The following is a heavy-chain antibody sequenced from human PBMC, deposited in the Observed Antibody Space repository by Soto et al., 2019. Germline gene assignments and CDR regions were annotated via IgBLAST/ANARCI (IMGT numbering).Heavy chain of an antibody. CDR2: ISASGVIK. J-gene: IGHJ5*02. D-gene: IGHD3-10*01. Sequence: EVHLLQSGGGWVQPGGSLRLSCEASGFTFSKYAMAWVRQAPGKGLEWVSSISASGVIKYDADSVHGRFTICSDNCNNTLSVEMNSLRVEDTAIYYCAKDMTSMVRVVLPSPLCQGILVSVSS. CDR3: AKDMTSMVRVVLPSP. V-gene: IGHV3-23*01. CDR1: GFTFSKYA.